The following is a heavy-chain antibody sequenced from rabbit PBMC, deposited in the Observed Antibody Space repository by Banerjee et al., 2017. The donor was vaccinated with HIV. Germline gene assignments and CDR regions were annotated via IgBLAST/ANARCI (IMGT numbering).Heavy chain of an antibody. Sequence: KGLEWIGCINSSSRNVVYASWATGRFTISKTSSTTVTLQMTSLTAADTATYFCAREESDGGGHLKLWGPGTLVTVS. J-gene: IGHJ4*01. CDR3: AREESDGGGHLKL. D-gene: IGHD2-1*01. V-gene: IGHV1S40*01. CDR2: INSSSRNV.